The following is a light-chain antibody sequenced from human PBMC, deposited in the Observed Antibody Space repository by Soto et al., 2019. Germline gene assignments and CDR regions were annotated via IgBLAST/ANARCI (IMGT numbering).Light chain of an antibody. Sequence: QSALTQPASVSGSPGQSITISCTGTSSDVGDYNYVSWYQQHPGKAPKLMIDDVSNRPSGVSNRFSGSKSGSTASLTISGLQAEDEADYYCLSYTSSTTRVCGTGTKLTVL. V-gene: IGLV2-14*01. CDR2: DVS. J-gene: IGLJ1*01. CDR1: SSDVGDYNY. CDR3: LSYTSSTTRV.